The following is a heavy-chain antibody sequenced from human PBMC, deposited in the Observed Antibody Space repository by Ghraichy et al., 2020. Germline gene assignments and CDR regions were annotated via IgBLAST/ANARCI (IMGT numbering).Heavy chain of an antibody. Sequence: ASVKVSCKASGYTFTSYGISWVRQAPGQGLEWMGWISAYNGNTNYAQKLQGRVTMTTDTSTSTAYMELRSLRSDDTAVYYCARVGATIRPTDSSYYYYGMDVWGQGTTVTVSS. CDR1: GYTFTSYG. V-gene: IGHV1-18*04. J-gene: IGHJ6*02. CDR2: ISAYNGNT. D-gene: IGHD1-26*01. CDR3: ARVGATIRPTDSSYYYYGMDV.